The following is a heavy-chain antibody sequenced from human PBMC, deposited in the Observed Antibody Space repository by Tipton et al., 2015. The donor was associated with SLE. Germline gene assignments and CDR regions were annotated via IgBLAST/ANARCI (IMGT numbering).Heavy chain of an antibody. CDR1: GGSFSGYY. J-gene: IGHJ6*03. CDR3: ARPLYYYYYMDV. CDR2: INNSGST. V-gene: IGHV4-34*01. Sequence: TLSLTCAVYGGSFSGYYWSWIRQPPGKGLEWIGEINNSGSTNYNPSLKSRVTISVDTSKNQFSLKLRSVTAADTAVYYCARPLYYYYYMDVWGKGTTVTVSS.